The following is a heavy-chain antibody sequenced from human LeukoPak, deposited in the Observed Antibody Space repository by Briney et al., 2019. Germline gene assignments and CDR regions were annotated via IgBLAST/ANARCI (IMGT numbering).Heavy chain of an antibody. V-gene: IGHV3-53*01. CDR2: IYSGGSA. Sequence: GGSLRLSCAASGFTVSSNYMSWVRQAPGKGLEWVSVIYSGGSAYYADSVKGRFTISRDNSKNTLYLQMNSLRAEDTAVYYCAREGRYYYDSSGYYGLDYWGQGTLVTVSS. D-gene: IGHD3-22*01. J-gene: IGHJ4*02. CDR3: AREGRYYYDSSGYYGLDY. CDR1: GFTVSSNY.